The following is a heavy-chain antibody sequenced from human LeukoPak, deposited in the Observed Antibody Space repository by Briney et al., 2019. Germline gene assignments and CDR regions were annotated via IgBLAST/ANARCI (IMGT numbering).Heavy chain of an antibody. J-gene: IGHJ6*02. CDR1: GFTFSRPS. D-gene: IGHD4-17*01. Sequence: GSLGLFWAAPGFTFSRPSIRWVRQGPGKGLEWGLGNSASGGSTSYADSVKGRFTISRDKSKNTLFLQMSSLRVDDTAVYYCARAMTTGQVYYYYAMDVWGQGTTVTVSS. CDR2: NSASGGST. V-gene: IGHV3-23*01. CDR3: ARAMTTGQVYYYYAMDV.